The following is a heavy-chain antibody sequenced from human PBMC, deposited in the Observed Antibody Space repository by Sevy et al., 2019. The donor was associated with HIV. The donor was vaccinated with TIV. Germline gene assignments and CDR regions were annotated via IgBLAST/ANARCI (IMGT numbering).Heavy chain of an antibody. J-gene: IGHJ3*02. CDR1: GFTFSSYA. V-gene: IGHV3-23*01. CDR3: PRAGLEGSPGIVVVVAAIPDAFDI. Sequence: GGSLRLSCAASGFTFSSYAMSWVRQAPGKGLEWVSAISGSGGSTYYADSVKGRFTISRENSKNTLYLQMNSLRAEDTAVYYCPRAGLEGSPGIVVVVAAIPDAFDIWGQGTMVTVSS. CDR2: ISGSGGST. D-gene: IGHD2-15*01.